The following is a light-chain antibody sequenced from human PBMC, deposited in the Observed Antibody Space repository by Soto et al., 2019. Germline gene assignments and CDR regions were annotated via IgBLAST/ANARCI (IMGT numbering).Light chain of an antibody. CDR2: AAS. CDR1: QGISSY. J-gene: IGKJ3*01. Sequence: AIRMTQSPSSLSASTGDRVTITCRASQGISSYLAWYKQKPRKAPKLLIYAASTLQSVVPSRFSRRGTETDFTLTISCLQSEDFATYYCQQYYSYPFTFGPGTKVDIK. CDR3: QQYYSYPFT. V-gene: IGKV1-8*01.